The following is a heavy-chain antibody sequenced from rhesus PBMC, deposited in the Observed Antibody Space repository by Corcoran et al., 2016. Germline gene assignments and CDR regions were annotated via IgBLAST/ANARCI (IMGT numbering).Heavy chain of an antibody. CDR2: IDGSITST. D-gene: IGHD6-31*01. J-gene: IGHJ4*01. Sequence: QVQLQGSRAGGATPSAPLSLPCACPVGSTSDSSSWRWLRQPPGKGLEWIGYIDGSITSTNYNPSLKSRVTIAKDTSKNQFSLKLSSVTAADTAVYYCAREAFSSGWYFDYWGQGVLVTVSS. CDR1: VGSTSDSSS. CDR3: AREAFSSGWYFDY. V-gene: IGHV4S10*01.